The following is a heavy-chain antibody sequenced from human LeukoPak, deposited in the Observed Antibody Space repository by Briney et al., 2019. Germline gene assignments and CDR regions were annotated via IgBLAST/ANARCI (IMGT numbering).Heavy chain of an antibody. D-gene: IGHD2-2*02. CDR2: ISSSGSTI. Sequence: GGSLRLSCAASGFTFSSYEMNWVRQAPGKGLEWVSYISSSGSTIYYADSVKGRFTISRDNAKNSLYLQMNSLRAEDTAVYYCARDLAGYCSSTSCYRDAFDIWGQGTMVTVFS. V-gene: IGHV3-48*03. CDR1: GFTFSSYE. J-gene: IGHJ3*02. CDR3: ARDLAGYCSSTSCYRDAFDI.